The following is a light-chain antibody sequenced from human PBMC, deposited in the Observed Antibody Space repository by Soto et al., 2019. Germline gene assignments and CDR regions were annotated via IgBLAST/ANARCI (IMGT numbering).Light chain of an antibody. CDR3: HHYGSSPRT. J-gene: IGKJ1*01. V-gene: IGKV3-20*01. CDR1: QSVSSNY. Sequence: EIVLTQSPGTLSLSPGDRATLSCRASQSVSSNYLAWYQQKPGQAPRLLIYGASMRATGIPDRFSASGSGTDFTLTIRRLEPEDFPMYFCHHYGSSPRTFGQGTKVELK. CDR2: GAS.